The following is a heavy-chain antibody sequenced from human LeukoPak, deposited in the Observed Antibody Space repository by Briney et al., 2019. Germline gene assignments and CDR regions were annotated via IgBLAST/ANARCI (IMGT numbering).Heavy chain of an antibody. D-gene: IGHD3-16*01. CDR1: GGSFGGYY. V-gene: IGHV4-34*01. CDR2: INHSGST. Sequence: PSETRSLTCAVYGGSFGGYYWSWIRQPPGKGLEWIGEINHSGSTKYNPSLKSRVTISVDTSKKQFSLKLSSATAADTAVYYCARVLDLSKRGLDAFDIWGQGTMVTVSS. J-gene: IGHJ3*02. CDR3: ARVLDLSKRGLDAFDI.